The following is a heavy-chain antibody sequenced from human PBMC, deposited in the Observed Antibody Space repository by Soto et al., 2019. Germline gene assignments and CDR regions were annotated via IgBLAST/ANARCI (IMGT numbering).Heavy chain of an antibody. D-gene: IGHD1-1*01. J-gene: IGHJ6*02. CDR2: IDPSNSYI. V-gene: IGHV5-10-1*01. CDR3: ARRLSGPKEEYNAYYFYGLDV. CDR1: GYSFTTHW. Sequence: PGESLKISCQGSGYSFTTHWITWVRQTPGKGLEWMGRIDPSNSYINYSPSFQGHVTISVDRSISTAYLQWSRPEASDNAIYYCARRLSGPKEEYNAYYFYGLDVWGQGTKVTVSS.